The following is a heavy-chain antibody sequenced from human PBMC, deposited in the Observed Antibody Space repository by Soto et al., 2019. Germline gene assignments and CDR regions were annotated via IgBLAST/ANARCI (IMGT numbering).Heavy chain of an antibody. V-gene: IGHV3-23*01. CDR2: ISSSGA. Sequence: EVQLLESGGGLVQPGGSLRLSCAASGFTFSSYAMNWVRQAPGKGLEWLSFISSSGAYYADSVKGRFAVSRDTSKNTVYLQMNSRRAEDTAVYYCAKDIALAGSYYYYGLDVWGQGTTVIVSS. J-gene: IGHJ6*02. D-gene: IGHD6-19*01. CDR3: AKDIALAGSYYYYGLDV. CDR1: GFTFSSYA.